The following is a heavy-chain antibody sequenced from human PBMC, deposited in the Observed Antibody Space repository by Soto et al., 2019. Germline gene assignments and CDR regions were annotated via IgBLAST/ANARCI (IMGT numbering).Heavy chain of an antibody. CDR3: ARDRLRTGWYFEL. CDR1: GGSISSGGYS. CDR2: IYHSGST. J-gene: IGHJ2*01. Sequence: QLQLQESGSGLVKPSQTLSLTCAVSGGSISSGGYSCSWIRQPPGKGLEWIGYIYHSGSTYYNPYLTSRVTISVDRSKNQLSLKLSSVTAADTAVYYCARDRLRTGWYFELWGRGTLVTVSS. V-gene: IGHV4-30-2*01. D-gene: IGHD2-15*01.